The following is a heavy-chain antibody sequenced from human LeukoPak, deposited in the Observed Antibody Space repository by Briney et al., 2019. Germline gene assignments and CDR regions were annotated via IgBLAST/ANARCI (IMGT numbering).Heavy chain of an antibody. D-gene: IGHD6-6*01. CDR2: ISVSGSTT. J-gene: IGHJ6*03. Sequence: PGGSLRLSCAASGFTVSSNYMSWVRQAPGKGLEWVSGISVSGSTTYYADSVKGRFTISRDNFKNTLHLQMDSLRVEDTAVYYCARVGLAARPYYYYYMDVWGKGTTVTVSS. CDR3: ARVGLAARPYYYYYMDV. CDR1: GFTVSSNY. V-gene: IGHV3-23*01.